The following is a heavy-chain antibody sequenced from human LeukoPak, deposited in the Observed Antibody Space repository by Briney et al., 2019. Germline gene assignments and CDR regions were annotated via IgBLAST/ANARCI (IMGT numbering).Heavy chain of an antibody. CDR3: ARVGDWNDLVY. V-gene: IGHV4-59*01. CDR2: ILYSGTTT. Sequence: SSETLSLTCTVSDGSISSYYWSWIRQPAGKGLEWIGYILYSGTTTNYNPSLKSRVTISVDTSKNQFSLKLSSVTAADTAVYYCARVGDWNDLVYWGQGTLVTVSS. CDR1: DGSISSYY. D-gene: IGHD1-1*01. J-gene: IGHJ4*02.